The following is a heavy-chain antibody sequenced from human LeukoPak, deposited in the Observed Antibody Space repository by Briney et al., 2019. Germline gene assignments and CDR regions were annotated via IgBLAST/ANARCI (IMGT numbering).Heavy chain of an antibody. CDR2: IYHSGST. D-gene: IGHD6-13*01. Sequence: SETLSLTCTVSGYSISSGYYWGWIRQPPGKGLEWIGSIYHSGSTYYNPSLKSRVTISVDTSKNQVSLKLSSVTAADTAVYYCARDQSRITAAVPWGQGTLVTVSS. CDR3: ARDQSRITAAVP. CDR1: GYSISSGYY. J-gene: IGHJ5*02. V-gene: IGHV4-38-2*02.